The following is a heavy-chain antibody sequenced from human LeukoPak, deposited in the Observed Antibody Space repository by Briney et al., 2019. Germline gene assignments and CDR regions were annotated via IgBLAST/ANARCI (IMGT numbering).Heavy chain of an antibody. V-gene: IGHV1-69*04. D-gene: IGHD3-10*01. Sequence: SVKVSCKASGGTFSSYAISWVRQAPGQGLEWMGRIIPILGIANYAQKFQGRVTITADKSTSTAYMELSSLRSEDTAVCYCARGHLWFGELLTLNPWGQGTLVTVSS. J-gene: IGHJ5*02. CDR2: IIPILGIA. CDR1: GGTFSSYA. CDR3: ARGHLWFGELLTLNP.